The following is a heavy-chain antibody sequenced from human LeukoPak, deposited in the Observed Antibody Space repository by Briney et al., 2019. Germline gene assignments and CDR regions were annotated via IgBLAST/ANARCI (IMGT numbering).Heavy chain of an antibody. Sequence: ASVKVSCKASGYTSTNYGISWVRQAPGQGLEWMGWINPNSGGTNYAQKFQGRVTMTRDTSISTAYMELSRLRSDDTAVYYCARGYCSGGSCYGVLDYWGQGTLVTVSS. CDR1: GYTSTNYG. D-gene: IGHD2-15*01. J-gene: IGHJ4*02. V-gene: IGHV1-2*02. CDR2: INPNSGGT. CDR3: ARGYCSGGSCYGVLDY.